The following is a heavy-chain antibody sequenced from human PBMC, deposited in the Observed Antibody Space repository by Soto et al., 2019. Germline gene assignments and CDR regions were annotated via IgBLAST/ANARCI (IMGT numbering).Heavy chain of an antibody. D-gene: IGHD6-13*01. Sequence: QVQLQESGPGLVKPSQTLSLTCTVSGDSISGVTYYWSWIRQHPGKGLEWIGYMSYRGSTYYRPSLKSRVIMSIDTSKNQFSLRLSSVTAADTAVYYCASYWGAGNDAKGFHIWGQGTVVTVSS. CDR1: GDSISGVTYY. V-gene: IGHV4-31*03. J-gene: IGHJ3*02. CDR2: MSYRGST. CDR3: ASYWGAGNDAKGFHI.